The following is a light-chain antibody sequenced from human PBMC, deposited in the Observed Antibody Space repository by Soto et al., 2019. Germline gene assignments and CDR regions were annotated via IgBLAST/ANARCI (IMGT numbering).Light chain of an antibody. CDR3: QQYYSYPLT. Sequence: EIVMTQSPLSLPVTPGEPASISCRSSQSLLHSSGSNFLDWYLQKPGQSPQLLIYLGSNRASGVPSRFSGSGSGTDFTLTISCLQSEDFATYYCQQYYSYPLTFGPGTKVDIK. J-gene: IGKJ3*01. V-gene: IGKV2-28*01. CDR2: LGS. CDR1: QSLLHSSGSNF.